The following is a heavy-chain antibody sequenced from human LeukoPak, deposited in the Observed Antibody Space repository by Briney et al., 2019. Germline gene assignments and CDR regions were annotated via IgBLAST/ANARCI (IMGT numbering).Heavy chain of an antibody. V-gene: IGHV3-30-3*01. Sequence: HTGRSLRLSCAASGFTFSSYAMHWVRQAPGKGLEWVAVISYDGSNKYYADSVKGRFTISRDNSKNTLYLQMNSLKTEDTAVYYCTRLGSSRGYWGQGTLVTVSS. CDR2: ISYDGSNK. CDR1: GFTFSSYA. CDR3: TRLGSSRGY. D-gene: IGHD3-10*01. J-gene: IGHJ4*02.